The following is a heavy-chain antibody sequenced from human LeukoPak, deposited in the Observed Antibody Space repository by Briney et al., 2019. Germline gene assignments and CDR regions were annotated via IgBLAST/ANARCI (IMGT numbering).Heavy chain of an antibody. CDR1: GFTFSSYA. D-gene: IGHD6-19*01. CDR3: AKSYSSGWFGVPYLDP. Sequence: PGWSLRLSCAASGFTFSSYAMSWVRQAPGKGLEWVSVISDSGGNTYYADSVKGRFTISRDNSKNTLYLQMNSLRAEDTAVYYCAKSYSSGWFGVPYLDPWGQGTLVTVSS. V-gene: IGHV3-23*01. CDR2: ISDSGGNT. J-gene: IGHJ5*02.